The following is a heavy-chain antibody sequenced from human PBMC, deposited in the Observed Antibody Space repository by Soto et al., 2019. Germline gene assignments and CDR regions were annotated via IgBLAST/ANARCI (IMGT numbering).Heavy chain of an antibody. Sequence: QVQLQESGPGQVKPSQTLSLTCTVSGGSVNSGGYHWSWFRQHPGKGLEWIGDIYYSGSTYYNPSLKSRVTISIDTSTNHFSLHLSALTAADTAVYYCARAPIPNWNYYGMDVWGQGTTVTVSS. V-gene: IGHV4-31*03. D-gene: IGHD1-1*01. CDR1: GGSVNSGGYH. CDR3: ARAPIPNWNYYGMDV. CDR2: IYYSGST. J-gene: IGHJ6*02.